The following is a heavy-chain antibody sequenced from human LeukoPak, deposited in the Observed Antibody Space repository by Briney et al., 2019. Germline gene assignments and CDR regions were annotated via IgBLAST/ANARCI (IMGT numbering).Heavy chain of an antibody. D-gene: IGHD3-3*01. CDR1: GFTFSSYG. V-gene: IGHV3-30*18. Sequence: GGSLRLSCAASGFTFSSYGMHWVRQAPGKGLEWVAAISYDGSNKYYADSVKGRFTISRDNPKNTLYLQMNSLRAEDTAVYYCAKSYDFWSGYYTPDYYYYGMDVWGQGTTVTVSS. CDR3: AKSYDFWSGYYTPDYYYYGMDV. J-gene: IGHJ6*02. CDR2: ISYDGSNK.